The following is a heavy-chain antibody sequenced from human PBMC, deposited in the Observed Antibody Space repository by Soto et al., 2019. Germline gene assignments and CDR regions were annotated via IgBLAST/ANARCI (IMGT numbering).Heavy chain of an antibody. D-gene: IGHD5-18*01. Sequence: SETLSLTCIVSGDSVSGGAFYWSWIRQPPGKGLEWIGYVDHSGATNYNPSLKSRVTISVDRSKNQFSLKLSSVTAADTAVYYCASRYSYGYFDYWGQGTLVTVSS. V-gene: IGHV4-61*08. J-gene: IGHJ4*02. CDR1: GDSVSGGAFY. CDR3: ASRYSYGYFDY. CDR2: VDHSGAT.